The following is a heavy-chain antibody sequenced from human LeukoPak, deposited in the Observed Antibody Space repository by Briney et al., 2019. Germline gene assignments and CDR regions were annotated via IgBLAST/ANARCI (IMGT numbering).Heavy chain of an antibody. CDR2: INPSGGST. D-gene: IGHD6-13*01. J-gene: IGHJ4*02. CDR3: ARDDAGGGIAAAGARVHYFDY. V-gene: IGHV1-46*01. Sequence: ASVKVSCKASGGTFSSYAISWVRQAPGQGLEWMGIINPSGGSTSYAQKFQGRVTMTRDTSTSTVYMELSSLRSEDTAVYYCARDDAGGGIAAAGARVHYFDYWGQGTLVTVSS. CDR1: GGTFSSYA.